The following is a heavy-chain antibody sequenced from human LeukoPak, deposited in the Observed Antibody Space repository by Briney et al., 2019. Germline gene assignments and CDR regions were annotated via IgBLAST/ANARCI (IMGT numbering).Heavy chain of an antibody. D-gene: IGHD3-3*01. V-gene: IGHV3-48*03. J-gene: IGHJ4*02. Sequence: GGSLRLSCVGSGFTFSSYEMNWVRQVPGKGLEWVSYISGSGNIIYYADSLKGRFTISRDNAKNSLYLQMNSLRAEDTAVYYCARRVVIMGFDCWGQGTLVAVSS. CDR3: ARRVVIMGFDC. CDR2: ISGSGNII. CDR1: GFTFSSYE.